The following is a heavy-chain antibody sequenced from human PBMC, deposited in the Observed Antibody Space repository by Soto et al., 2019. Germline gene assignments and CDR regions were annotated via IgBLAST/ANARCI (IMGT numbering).Heavy chain of an antibody. CDR1: GYTFSDHS. D-gene: IGHD2-2*01. CDR3: VRPECSVTSCRRANAYDV. Sequence: QVLLVQSGAEVKKPGASVKVSCKTSGYTFSDHSLHWVRQAPGRGLEWVGWLNPKSGATIFAKSFQGRVTMSRDTSINTAYMELSSLAFEDTAVYFCVRPECSVTSCRRANAYDVWGQGTVVTVST. V-gene: IGHV1-2*02. CDR2: LNPKSGAT. J-gene: IGHJ3*01.